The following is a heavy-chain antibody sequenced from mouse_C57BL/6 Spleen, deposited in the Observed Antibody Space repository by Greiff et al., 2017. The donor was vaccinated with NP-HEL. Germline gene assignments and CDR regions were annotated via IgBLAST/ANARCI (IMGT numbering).Heavy chain of an antibody. CDR1: GYSFTGYY. V-gene: IGHV1-42*01. J-gene: IGHJ2*01. D-gene: IGHD3-1*01. CDR2: INPSTGGT. Sequence: VQLQQPGPELVKPGASVKISCKASGYSFTGYYMNWVKQSPEKSLEWIGEINPSTGGTTYNQKFKAKATLTVDKSSSTAYMQLKSLTSEDSAVYYCARSGPYFDYWGQGTTLTVSS. CDR3: ARSGPYFDY.